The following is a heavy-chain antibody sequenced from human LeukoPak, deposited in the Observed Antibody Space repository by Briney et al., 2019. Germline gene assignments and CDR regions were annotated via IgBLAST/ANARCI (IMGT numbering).Heavy chain of an antibody. D-gene: IGHD6-13*01. Sequence: GGSLRLSCAASGFTFSSYAMSWVRQAPGKGLEWVAVISYDGSNKYYADSVKGRFTISRDNPKNTLYLQMNSLRAEDTAVYYCARDAYSSSWYGYDWFDPWGQGTLVTVSS. CDR3: ARDAYSSSWYGYDWFDP. CDR2: ISYDGSNK. CDR1: GFTFSSYA. V-gene: IGHV3-30-3*01. J-gene: IGHJ5*02.